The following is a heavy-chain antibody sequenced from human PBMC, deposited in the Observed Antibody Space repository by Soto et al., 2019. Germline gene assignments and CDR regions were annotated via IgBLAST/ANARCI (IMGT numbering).Heavy chain of an antibody. CDR2: ISAYNGNT. Sequence: XVKVSSKASVYTFTSYGISSVRQAPGQGLEWMGWISAYNGNTNYAQKLQGRVTMTTDTSTSTAYMELRSLRSDDKAVYYCARDRRSSWSYYYYGMDVWGQGTTVTVSS. V-gene: IGHV1-18*01. CDR3: ARDRRSSWSYYYYGMDV. J-gene: IGHJ6*02. CDR1: VYTFTSYG. D-gene: IGHD6-13*01.